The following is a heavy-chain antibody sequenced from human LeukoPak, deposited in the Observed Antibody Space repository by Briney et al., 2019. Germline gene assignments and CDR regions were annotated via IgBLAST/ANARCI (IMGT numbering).Heavy chain of an antibody. CDR2: INPNSGGT. D-gene: IGHD3-10*01. CDR1: GYTFTGYY. CDR3: ARGLGGYYYYMDV. Sequence: ASVKVSCKASGYTFTGYYMHWVRQAPGQGLEWMGWINPNSGGTNYAQKFQGRVTMTRDTSISTAYMELSRLRSDDTAVYYRARGLGGYYYYMDVWGKGTTVTVSS. V-gene: IGHV1-2*02. J-gene: IGHJ6*03.